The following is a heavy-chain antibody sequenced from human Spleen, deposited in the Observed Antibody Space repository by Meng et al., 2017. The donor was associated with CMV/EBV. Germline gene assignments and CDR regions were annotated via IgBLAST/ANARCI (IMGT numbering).Heavy chain of an antibody. D-gene: IGHD1/OR15-1a*01. V-gene: IGHV3-30*02. CDR1: GFTFSNYG. Sequence: GGSLRLSCAASGFTFSNYGMHWVRQAPGKGLEWVAFLRYDGNNKYYTDSVKGRFTISRDNAKNSLSLQINSLRGEDTAVYSCARTPSRGRAFDIWGQGTKVTVSS. CDR2: LRYDGNNK. CDR3: ARTPSRGRAFDI. J-gene: IGHJ3*02.